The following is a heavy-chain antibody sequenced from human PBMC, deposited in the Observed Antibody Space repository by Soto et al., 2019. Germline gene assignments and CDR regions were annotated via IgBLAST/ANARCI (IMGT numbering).Heavy chain of an antibody. CDR3: ARNLEYSSSFEGYYYGMDV. CDR1: GDSVSSNSAA. D-gene: IGHD6-6*01. J-gene: IGHJ6*02. V-gene: IGHV6-1*01. Sequence: PSQTLSLTCAISGDSVSSNSAAWNWIRQSPSRGLEWLGRTYYRSKWYNDYAVSVKSRITINPDTSKNQFSLQMNSLRAEDTAVYYCARNLEYSSSFEGYYYGMDVWGQGTTVSVSS. CDR2: TYYRSKWYN.